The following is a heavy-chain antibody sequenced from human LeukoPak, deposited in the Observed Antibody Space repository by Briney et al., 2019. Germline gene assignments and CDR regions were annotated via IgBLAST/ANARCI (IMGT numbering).Heavy chain of an antibody. D-gene: IGHD6-13*01. V-gene: IGHV3-NL1*01. CDR3: ARDLMGTAGQGL. J-gene: IGHJ4*02. CDR2: MYRGGST. Sequence: GRSLRLSCAASGFTFSNYGMHWVRQAPGKGLEWVSVMYRGGSTYYADSVQGRFTMSRDNSKNTLYLQMSSLRDEDAAVYYCARDLMGTAGQGLWGQGTLVTVSS. CDR1: GFTFSNYG.